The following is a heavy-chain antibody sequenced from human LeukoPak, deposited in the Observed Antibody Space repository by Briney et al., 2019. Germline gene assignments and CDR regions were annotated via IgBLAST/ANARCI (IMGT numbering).Heavy chain of an antibody. CDR1: GFTFDDYA. CDR2: ISADGGGT. CDR3: AKDMQTVAGLSNYYYYAMAV. J-gene: IGHJ6*02. V-gene: IGHV3-43*02. Sequence: PGGSLRLPCAASGFTFDDYAMHWVRQVPGKGPQWVSFISADGGGTYYADSVKGRFTISRDNSKNSLFLQMNSLRSEDSALYYCAKDMQTVAGLSNYYYYAMAVWGQGTTVTVSS. D-gene: IGHD6-13*01.